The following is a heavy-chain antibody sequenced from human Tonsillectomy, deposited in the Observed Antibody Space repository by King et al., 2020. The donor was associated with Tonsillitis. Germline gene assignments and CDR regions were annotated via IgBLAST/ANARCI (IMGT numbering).Heavy chain of an antibody. CDR3: AKTNAAMGPFDY. CDR2: ISWNSGSI. J-gene: IGHJ4*02. CDR1: GFTFDDYA. Sequence: VQLVESGGGLVQPGRSLRLSCAASGFTFDDYAMHWVRQAPGKGLEWVSGISWNSGSIDYADSVKGRFTISRDNAKNSLYLQMNSLRAEDTAFYYCAKTNAAMGPFDYWGQGTLVTVSS. V-gene: IGHV3-9*01. D-gene: IGHD5-18*01.